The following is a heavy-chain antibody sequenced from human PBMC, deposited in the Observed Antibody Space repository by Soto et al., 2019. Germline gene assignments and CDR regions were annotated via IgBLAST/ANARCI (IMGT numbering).Heavy chain of an antibody. CDR3: ARTVEGSSSSY. V-gene: IGHV3-74*01. J-gene: IGHJ1*01. D-gene: IGHD6-13*01. CDR1: GFTFSSFW. CDR2: INGEGSST. Sequence: EVQLVESGAGLVQPGGSLRLSCATSGFTFSSFWMHWVRQAPEKGLLLVSRINGEGSSTNYADSVKGRFTISRDNAKNTSDPQMNSPIAEDTAVYYCARTVEGSSSSYWCQSTLVTVAS.